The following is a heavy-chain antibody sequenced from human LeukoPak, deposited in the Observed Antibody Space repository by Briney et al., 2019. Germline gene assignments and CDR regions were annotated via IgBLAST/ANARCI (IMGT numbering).Heavy chain of an antibody. Sequence: GGSLRLSCAASGFTFSRYAMSWVRQAPGKGLEWISAISLNGETTWYADSVKGRFTISRDNSKNTLYLQLTSLRAEDTAVYYCAQGFSSGWYPYWGQGSLVTVSS. CDR1: GFTFSRYA. D-gene: IGHD6-19*01. CDR3: AQGFSSGWYPY. J-gene: IGHJ4*02. CDR2: ISLNGETT. V-gene: IGHV3-23*01.